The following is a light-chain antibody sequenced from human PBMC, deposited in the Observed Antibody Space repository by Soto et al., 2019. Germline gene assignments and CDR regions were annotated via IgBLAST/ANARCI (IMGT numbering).Light chain of an antibody. CDR2: EVS. CDR1: SSDTAGYNY. V-gene: IGLV2-14*01. Sequence: QSALSQPASVSGSPGQSITISCTGTSSDTAGYNYVSWYQQHPGKAPKLMIYEVSNRPSGVSNRFSGSQSGNTASLTISGLQAEDEANYYCSSYITSNTPLYVFGTGTKVTVL. CDR3: SSYITSNTPLYV. J-gene: IGLJ1*01.